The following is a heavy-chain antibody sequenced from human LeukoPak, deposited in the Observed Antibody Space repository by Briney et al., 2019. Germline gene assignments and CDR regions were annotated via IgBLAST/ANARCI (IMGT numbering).Heavy chain of an antibody. D-gene: IGHD3-22*01. CDR1: GYSISSGDYY. Sequence: PSETLSLTCAVSGYSISSGDYYWSWIRQPPGKGLEWIGYIYYSGSTYYNPSLKSRVTISVDTSKNQFSLKLSSVTAADTAVYYCARLWGDYYDSSGYSPDYWRQGTLVTVSS. CDR3: ARLWGDYYDSSGYSPDY. J-gene: IGHJ4*02. V-gene: IGHV4-30-4*08. CDR2: IYYSGST.